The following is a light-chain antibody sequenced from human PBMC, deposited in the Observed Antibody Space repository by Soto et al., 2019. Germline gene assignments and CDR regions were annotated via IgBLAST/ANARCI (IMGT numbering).Light chain of an antibody. Sequence: EIVLTQSPATLSLSPGERATLSCRASQSVSSYLAWYQQKPGQAPRLLIYDASNRATGIPARFSGRGSGADFPLTLSSLEPEDFAVYYCQQRSNWPLTFGGGTKVEIK. J-gene: IGKJ4*01. CDR3: QQRSNWPLT. CDR1: QSVSSY. CDR2: DAS. V-gene: IGKV3-11*01.